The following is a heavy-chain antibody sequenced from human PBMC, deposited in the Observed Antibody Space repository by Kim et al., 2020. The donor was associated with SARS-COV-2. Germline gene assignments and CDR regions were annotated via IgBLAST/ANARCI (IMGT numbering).Heavy chain of an antibody. CDR3: ARDHDYGDYEVGWFDP. D-gene: IGHD4-17*01. CDR1: GFTFSSYT. Sequence: GGSLRLSCAASGFTFSSYTMNWVRQAPGKGLEWVSSISTSSSYIYYADSVKGRFTISRDNAKNSLYLQMNSRRAEDTAVYYCARDHDYGDYEVGWFDPWGRGALVTVSS. CDR2: ISTSSSYI. V-gene: IGHV3-21*01. J-gene: IGHJ5*02.